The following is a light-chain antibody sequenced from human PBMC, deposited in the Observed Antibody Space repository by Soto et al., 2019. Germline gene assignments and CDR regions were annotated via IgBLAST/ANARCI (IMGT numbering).Light chain of an antibody. V-gene: IGLV2-14*01. CDR3: ASSTSDSLYV. Sequence: QSALAQPRSVSGSPGQSVTISCSGTSSDVGGNKYVSWYQQYPGKVPKLLINKVTNRPSGVSYRFSGSKSGNTASLTISALLAEDEADYFCASSTSDSLYVFGTGTKVTVL. CDR1: SSDVGGNKY. CDR2: KVT. J-gene: IGLJ1*01.